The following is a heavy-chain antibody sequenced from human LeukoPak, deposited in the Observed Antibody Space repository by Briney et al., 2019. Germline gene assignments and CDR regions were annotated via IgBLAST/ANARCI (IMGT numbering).Heavy chain of an antibody. V-gene: IGHV4-61*02. CDR2: IYTSGST. J-gene: IGHJ6*03. Sequence: SETLSLTCTVSGGSISSGSYYWSWIRQPAGKGLEWIGRIYTSGSTIYNPSLKSRVTISVDTSKNQFSLKLSSVTAADTAVYYCARDRPYYDILTGYYDYYYYYMDVWGKGTTVTVSS. CDR3: ARDRPYYDILTGYYDYYYYYMDV. CDR1: GGSISSGSYY. D-gene: IGHD3-9*01.